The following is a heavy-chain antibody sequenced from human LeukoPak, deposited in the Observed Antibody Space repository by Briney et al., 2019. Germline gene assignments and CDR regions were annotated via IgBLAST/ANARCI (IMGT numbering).Heavy chain of an antibody. CDR3: ARDCGGDCSQHIVDY. D-gene: IGHD2-21*02. Sequence: GGSLTLSCAASGFTFCSYSMNWLRQAPGKRLVWVSYISSSSSTIYYADSVKGRFTISRDNAKNSLYLQMNSLRAEDTAVYNCARDCGGDCSQHIVDYWGQGTLVTVSS. V-gene: IGHV3-48*01. J-gene: IGHJ4*02. CDR2: ISSSSSTI. CDR1: GFTFCSYS.